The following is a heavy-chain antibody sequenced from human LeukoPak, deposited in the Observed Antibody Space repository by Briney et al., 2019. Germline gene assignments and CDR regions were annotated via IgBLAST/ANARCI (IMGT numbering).Heavy chain of an antibody. Sequence: GGSLRLSCAASGFTFSSYSMNWVRQAPGKGLEWVSSISSSSSYIYYADSAKGRFTISRDNAKNSLYLQMNSLRAEDTAVYYCAREVRDDYGDYWGQGTLVTVSS. J-gene: IGHJ4*02. CDR2: ISSSSSYI. V-gene: IGHV3-21*01. CDR3: AREVRDDYGDY. D-gene: IGHD1-1*01. CDR1: GFTFSSYS.